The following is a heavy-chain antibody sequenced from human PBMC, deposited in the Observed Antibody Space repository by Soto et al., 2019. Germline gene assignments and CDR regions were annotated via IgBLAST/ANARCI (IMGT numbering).Heavy chain of an antibody. D-gene: IGHD3-10*01. CDR1: GFTFSSDA. CDR2: ISGSGDST. J-gene: IGHJ4*02. Sequence: EVQLLDSGGGLVQPGGSLRLSCAASGFTFSSDAMHWVRQAPGKGLEWVSVISGSGDSTYYADSVKGRFTISRDNSKNTLYLQMNSLRAEDTAVYYCARRGPDTYFDYWGQGTLVTVSS. CDR3: ARRGPDTYFDY. V-gene: IGHV3-23*01.